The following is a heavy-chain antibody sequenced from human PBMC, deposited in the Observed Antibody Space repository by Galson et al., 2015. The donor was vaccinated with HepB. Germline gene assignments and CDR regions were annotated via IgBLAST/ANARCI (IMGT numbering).Heavy chain of an antibody. CDR2: IYYSGST. J-gene: IGHJ1*01. CDR3: ASRGRLVRGYFQH. D-gene: IGHD6-19*01. CDR1: GGPISSSSYY. Sequence: SETLSLTCTVSGGPISSSSYYWGWIRQPPGKGLEWIGSIYYSGSTYYNPSLKSRVTISVDTSKNQFSLKLSSVTAADTAVYYCASRGRLVRGYFQHWGQGTLVTVSS. V-gene: IGHV4-39*01.